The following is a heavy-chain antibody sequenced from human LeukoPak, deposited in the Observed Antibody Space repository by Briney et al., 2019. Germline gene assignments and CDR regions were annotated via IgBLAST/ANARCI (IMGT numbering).Heavy chain of an antibody. D-gene: IGHD3-16*02. Sequence: GGSLRLSCAASGFTFSSYAMHWGREAPGKGLGWVAVISYDGSNKYYADSVKGRFTISRDNSKNTLYLQMNSLRAEDTAVYYCARGSLRYTRSQGFDPWGQGTLVTVSS. V-gene: IGHV3-30*04. J-gene: IGHJ5*02. CDR3: ARGSLRYTRSQGFDP. CDR1: GFTFSSYA. CDR2: ISYDGSNK.